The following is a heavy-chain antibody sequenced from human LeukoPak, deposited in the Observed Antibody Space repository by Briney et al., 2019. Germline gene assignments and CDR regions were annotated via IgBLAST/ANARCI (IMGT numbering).Heavy chain of an antibody. CDR3: ARVVAVVVTGIFDV. D-gene: IGHD2-15*01. Sequence: GGSLRLSCAASGFTFSSYEMNWVRQAPGKGPQWVSYISKEDNTIYYADSVKGRFTVSRDNDKNSMYLQMNRLKDEDTAMYYCARVVAVVVTGIFDVWGQGTMVAVSS. J-gene: IGHJ3*01. V-gene: IGHV3-48*03. CDR1: GFTFSSYE. CDR2: ISKEDNTI.